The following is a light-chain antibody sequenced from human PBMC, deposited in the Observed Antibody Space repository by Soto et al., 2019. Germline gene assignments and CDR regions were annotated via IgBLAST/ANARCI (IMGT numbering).Light chain of an antibody. CDR3: NSYATGNTRV. Sequence: QSALTQPASASGSPGQSITISCTGSSSDIGDYDYVSWYQQHPGKAPKVLISEVSNRPSGVSNRFSGSKSGNTASLTISGLQAGDEADYYCNSYATGNTRVFGTGTKV. J-gene: IGLJ1*01. V-gene: IGLV2-14*01. CDR1: SSDIGDYDY. CDR2: EVS.